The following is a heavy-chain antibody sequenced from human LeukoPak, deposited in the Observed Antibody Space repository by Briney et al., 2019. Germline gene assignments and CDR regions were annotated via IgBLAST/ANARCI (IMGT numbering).Heavy chain of an antibody. J-gene: IGHJ4*02. CDR2: IYSGGST. CDR1: GFTVSSDY. CDR3: ARDIMVRRGSYSVGFDY. D-gene: IGHD1-26*01. Sequence: PGGSLILSCAASGFTVSSDYMSWGRQPPGKGLGWDSVIYSGGSTYYADSVKGRFTISRDNSKNTLYLQMNSLRAADTAVYYCARDIMVRRGSYSVGFDYWGQGTLVTVSS. V-gene: IGHV3-53*01.